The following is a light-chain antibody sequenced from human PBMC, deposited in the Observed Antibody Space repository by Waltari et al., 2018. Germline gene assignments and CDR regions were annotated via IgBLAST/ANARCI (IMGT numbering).Light chain of an antibody. CDR1: SGHSTNV. CDR3: QTGGHGTWV. Sequence: QLVLTQSPSASASLGASVKLTCTLSSGHSTNVIAWLQKRPEKGPRYLMKVNSDGSHNKGDEIPDRFSGSSSGAGRYLTISSLQSEEEADYYCQTGGHGTWVFGGGTKLTVL. J-gene: IGLJ3*02. V-gene: IGLV4-69*01. CDR2: VNSDGSH.